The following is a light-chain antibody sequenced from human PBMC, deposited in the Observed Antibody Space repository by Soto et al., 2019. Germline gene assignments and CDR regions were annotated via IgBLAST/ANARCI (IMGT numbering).Light chain of an antibody. J-gene: IGKJ1*01. V-gene: IGKV3D-15*01. CDR1: QSIHTS. CDR3: QQYETFSGT. CDR2: DST. Sequence: SCRASQSIHTSLAWYQQKSGKPPRLVIYDSTLRANGVPDRFGGSRSGTEFTLTIASLQPDDFATYYCQQYETFSGTFGPGTKVDIK.